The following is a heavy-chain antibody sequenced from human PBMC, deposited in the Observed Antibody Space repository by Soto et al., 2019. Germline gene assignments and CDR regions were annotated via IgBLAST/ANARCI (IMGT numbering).Heavy chain of an antibody. CDR1: GYTFTGYY. V-gene: IGHV1-2*02. CDR2: INPNSGGT. Sequence: ASEKVSCKASGYTFTGYYMHWVRQAPGQGLERMGWINPNSGGTNYAQKFQGRVTMTRDTSISTAYMELSRLRSDDTAVYYCAYGSESYDYYYGMDGWGHGTTVSVS. D-gene: IGHD3-10*01. CDR3: AYGSESYDYYYGMDG. J-gene: IGHJ6*02.